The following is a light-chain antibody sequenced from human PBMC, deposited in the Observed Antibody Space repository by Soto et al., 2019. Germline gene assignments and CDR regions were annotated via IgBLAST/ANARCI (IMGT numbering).Light chain of an antibody. Sequence: QSALTQPASVPGSPGQSITISCTGTSSDVGGYNYVSWYQQHPGKAPKLVIFEVSIRPSGVSIRFSGSKSGNTASLTISGLQTEDEADYYCSSYTSRPTLFVFGSGTKVTVL. V-gene: IGLV2-14*01. CDR2: EVS. CDR1: SSDVGGYNY. J-gene: IGLJ1*01. CDR3: SSYTSRPTLFV.